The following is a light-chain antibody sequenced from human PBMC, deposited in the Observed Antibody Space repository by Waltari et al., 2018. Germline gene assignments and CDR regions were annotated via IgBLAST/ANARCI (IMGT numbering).Light chain of an antibody. CDR2: SAS. Sequence: DIQMTQSPSSLSASVGDRVTITCRASQDISIYLAWYQHKPGRVPDLIIYSASTLQSGVPSRFRGSGSGTDFTLTISSLQPDDVATYYCQKFDSAPFTFGPGTKVAI. J-gene: IGKJ3*01. V-gene: IGKV1-27*01. CDR3: QKFDSAPFT. CDR1: QDISIY.